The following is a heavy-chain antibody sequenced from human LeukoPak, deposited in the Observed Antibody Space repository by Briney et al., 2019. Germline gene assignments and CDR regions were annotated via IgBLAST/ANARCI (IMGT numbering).Heavy chain of an antibody. Sequence: GGSLKISFKGSGSRFTSYWIGWVRQMPGKGLEWMGIIYPGDSDTRYSPSFQGQVTISADKSISNAYLQWSSLKASDTAMYYCARLWFGERDAFDIWGQGTMVTVSS. V-gene: IGHV5-51*01. CDR1: GSRFTSYW. CDR2: IYPGDSDT. CDR3: ARLWFGERDAFDI. J-gene: IGHJ3*02. D-gene: IGHD3-10*01.